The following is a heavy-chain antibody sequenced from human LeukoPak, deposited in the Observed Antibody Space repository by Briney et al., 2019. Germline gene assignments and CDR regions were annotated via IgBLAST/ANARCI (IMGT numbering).Heavy chain of an antibody. CDR1: GFTFSSYG. CDR2: ISYGGSNK. CDR3: AKVGRSGWPDFDY. Sequence: TGGSLRLSCAASGFTFSSYGMHWVRQAPGKGLEWVAVISYGGSNKYYADSVKGRFTISRDNSKNTLYLQMNSLRAEDTAVYYCAKVGRSGWPDFDYWGQGTLVTVSS. D-gene: IGHD6-19*01. V-gene: IGHV3-30*18. J-gene: IGHJ4*02.